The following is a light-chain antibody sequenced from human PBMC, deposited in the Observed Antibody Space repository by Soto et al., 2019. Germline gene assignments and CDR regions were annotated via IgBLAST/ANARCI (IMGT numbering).Light chain of an antibody. CDR1: ESVNNF. Sequence: EMVLTQSPATLSLSPGERATLSCRASESVNNFLDGYQQKPGQAPRLLIYDASNRDTGVPARFSGSESGTDFTLTISSLESEDFAVYYCQHRWNWSYGFGQGTKLEI. CDR3: QHRWNWSYG. CDR2: DAS. V-gene: IGKV3-11*01. J-gene: IGKJ2*03.